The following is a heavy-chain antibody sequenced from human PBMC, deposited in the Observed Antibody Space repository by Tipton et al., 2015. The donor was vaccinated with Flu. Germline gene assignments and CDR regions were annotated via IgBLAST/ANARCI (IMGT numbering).Heavy chain of an antibody. J-gene: IGHJ6*02. CDR2: IYYSGST. CDR1: GVSISSYY. V-gene: IGHV4-59*13. CDR3: ARDRGTWNYEGDYYYHFGMDV. D-gene: IGHD1-7*01. Sequence: TLSLTCTVSGVSISSYYWSWIRQPPGKGLEWLGSIYYSGSTNYNPSLESRVSISVDVSKDQFSLKLTSVTAADSAVYYCARDRGTWNYEGDYYYHFGMDVWGQGTTVTVSS.